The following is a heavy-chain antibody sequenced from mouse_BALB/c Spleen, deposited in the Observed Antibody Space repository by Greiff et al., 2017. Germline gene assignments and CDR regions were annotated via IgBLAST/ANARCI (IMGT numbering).Heavy chain of an antibody. CDR3: ARGPYYGYGGFAY. Sequence: QVQLKESGAELMKPGASVKISCKATGYTFSSYWIEWVKQRPGHGLEWIGEILPGSGSTNYNEKFKGKATFTADTSSNTAYMQLSSLTSEDSAVYYCARGPYYGYGGFAYWGQGTLVTVSA. CDR2: ILPGSGST. CDR1: GYTFSSYW. V-gene: IGHV1-9*01. J-gene: IGHJ3*01. D-gene: IGHD1-2*01.